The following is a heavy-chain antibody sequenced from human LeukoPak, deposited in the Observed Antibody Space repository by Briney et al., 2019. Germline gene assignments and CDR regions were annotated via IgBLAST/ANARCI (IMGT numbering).Heavy chain of an antibody. J-gene: IGHJ6*04. CDR3: AELGITMIGGV. Sequence: PGGSLRLSCAASGFTFSSYEMNWVRQAPRKGLEWVSYIGSSGSTIYYADSVKGRFTISRDNAKNSLYLQMNSLRAEDTAVYYCAELGITMIGGVWGKGTTVTISS. CDR2: IGSSGSTI. V-gene: IGHV3-48*03. CDR1: GFTFSSYE. D-gene: IGHD3-10*02.